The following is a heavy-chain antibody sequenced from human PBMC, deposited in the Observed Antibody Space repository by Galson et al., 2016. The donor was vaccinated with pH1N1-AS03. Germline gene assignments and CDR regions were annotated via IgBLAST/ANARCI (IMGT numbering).Heavy chain of an antibody. J-gene: IGHJ4*02. CDR1: GFTMRIYG. CDR3: ARGGGYGANFDY. D-gene: IGHD3-16*01. Sequence: SLRLSCAASGFTMRIYGMHWVRQASSKGLEWVADIKQDGSEKYYVDSVKGRFTIARDNAKNSVYLQMNSLRAEDTAVYYCARGGGYGANFDYWGRGTLVTV. V-gene: IGHV3-7*01. CDR2: IKQDGSEK.